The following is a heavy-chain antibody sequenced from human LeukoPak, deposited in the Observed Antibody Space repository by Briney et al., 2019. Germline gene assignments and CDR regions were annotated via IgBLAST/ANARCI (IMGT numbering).Heavy chain of an antibody. CDR3: ARDLGSGSPQDAFDI. Sequence: ASVKVSCKACGYTLTDYYMYGVGQAPGQGLNGMGWINPNRGGTNFAQKFQGRVPKTRETSISTAYMELRRLRSDHTAVYYCARDLGSGSPQDAFDIWGQRTMVTVSS. CDR1: GYTLTDYY. V-gene: IGHV1-2*02. D-gene: IGHD3-10*01. J-gene: IGHJ3*02. CDR2: INPNRGGT.